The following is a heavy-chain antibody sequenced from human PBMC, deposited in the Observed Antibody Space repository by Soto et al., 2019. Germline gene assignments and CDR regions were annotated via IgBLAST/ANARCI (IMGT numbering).Heavy chain of an antibody. J-gene: IGHJ6*02. CDR2: IIPIFGTA. CDR3: AREVRREQSTYGMDV. Sequence: QVQLVQSGAEVKKPGSSVKVSCKASGGTFSSYAISWVRQAPGQGLEWMGGIIPIFGTANYAQKFQGRVTIXADXSXTTADMELSSLRSEDTAVYYCAREVRREQSTYGMDVWGQGTTVTVSS. CDR1: GGTFSSYA. V-gene: IGHV1-69*12. D-gene: IGHD1-1*01.